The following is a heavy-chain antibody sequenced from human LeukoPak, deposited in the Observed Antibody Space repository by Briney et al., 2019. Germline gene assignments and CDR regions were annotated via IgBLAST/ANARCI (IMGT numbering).Heavy chain of an antibody. V-gene: IGHV3-9*03. Sequence: PGGSLRLSCAASGFTFDDYAMHWVRQAPGKGLEWVSGISWNSGSIGYADSVKGRFTISRDNAKNSLYLQMNSLRAEDMALYYCAKDVGSSWYGGRFDYWGQGTLVTVSS. CDR1: GFTFDDYA. CDR2: ISWNSGSI. J-gene: IGHJ4*02. D-gene: IGHD6-13*01. CDR3: AKDVGSSWYGGRFDY.